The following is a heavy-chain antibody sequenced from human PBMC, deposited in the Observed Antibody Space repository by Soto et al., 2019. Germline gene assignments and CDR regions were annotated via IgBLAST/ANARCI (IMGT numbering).Heavy chain of an antibody. D-gene: IGHD6-19*01. CDR3: ARDGIAVAGTSVDY. CDR1: GYTFTSYA. V-gene: IGHV1-18*01. J-gene: IGHJ4*02. CDR2: ISAYNCNT. Sequence: GASVKVSCKASGYTFTSYAMNWVRQPPGQGLEWMGWISAYNCNTNYAQKLQGRVTMTTDTSTSTAYMELRSLRSDDTAVYYCARDGIAVAGTSVDYWGQGTLVTVSS.